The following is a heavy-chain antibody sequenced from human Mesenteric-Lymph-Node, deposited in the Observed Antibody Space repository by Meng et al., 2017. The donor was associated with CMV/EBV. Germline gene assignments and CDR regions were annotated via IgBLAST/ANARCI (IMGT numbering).Heavy chain of an antibody. Sequence: TFSDYAMSWVRQAPGKGLECVSGISGTDGGTFYADSVKGRFTISRDNSKNTLYLQMNSLSAEDTAVYYCAKARIKYSVYDPRIDFDYWGQGTLVPSPQ. J-gene: IGHJ4*02. CDR1: TFSDYA. CDR2: ISGTDGGT. V-gene: IGHV3-23*01. D-gene: IGHD5/OR15-5a*01. CDR3: AKARIKYSVYDPRIDFDY.